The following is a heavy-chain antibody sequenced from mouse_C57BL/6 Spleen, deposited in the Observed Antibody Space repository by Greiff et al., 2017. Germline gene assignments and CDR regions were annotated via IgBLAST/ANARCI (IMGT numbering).Heavy chain of an antibody. Sequence: EVKVVESGEGLVKPGGSLKLSCAASGFTFSSYAMSWVRQTPEKRLEWVAYISSGGDYIYYADTVKGRFTISRDTARNTLYLQMSSLKTEDTAMYYCTRDRGDYDGGNFDYWGQGTTLTVSS. J-gene: IGHJ2*01. V-gene: IGHV5-9-1*02. CDR2: ISSGGDYI. CDR3: TRDRGDYDGGNFDY. D-gene: IGHD2-4*01. CDR1: GFTFSSYA.